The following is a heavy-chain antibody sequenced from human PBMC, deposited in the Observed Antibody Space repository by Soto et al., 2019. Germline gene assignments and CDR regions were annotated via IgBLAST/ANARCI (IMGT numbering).Heavy chain of an antibody. Sequence: QVQLVESGGGVVQPGRSLRLSCAASGFTFSSYGMHWVRQAPGKGLEWVAFIWHDGGNKFYAESVKGRFTISRDNSKNKMYLQMTSLSAEDTAMYYCSRDGDVNTGFGKDYWGQGTLVTIYS. CDR2: IWHDGGNK. J-gene: IGHJ4*02. D-gene: IGHD3-16*01. V-gene: IGHV3-33*01. CDR3: SRDGDVNTGFGKDY. CDR1: GFTFSSYG.